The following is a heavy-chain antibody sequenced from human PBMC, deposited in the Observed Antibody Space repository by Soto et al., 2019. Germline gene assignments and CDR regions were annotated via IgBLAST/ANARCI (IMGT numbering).Heavy chain of an antibody. Sequence: EVQLVESGGGLVKPGGSLRLSCAASGFTFNSDTMNWVRQAPGKGLEWVSSISSSGSYIYYADSMRGRITISRDYAKNSVYLQMSSLRAEDTAVYFCARGEGGPDFWGQETLVTVSS. CDR2: ISSSGSYI. J-gene: IGHJ4*02. CDR1: GFTFNSDT. V-gene: IGHV3-21*06. CDR3: ARGEGGPDF. D-gene: IGHD6-25*01.